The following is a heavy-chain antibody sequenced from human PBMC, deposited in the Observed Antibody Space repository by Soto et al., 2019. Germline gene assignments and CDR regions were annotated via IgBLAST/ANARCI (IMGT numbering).Heavy chain of an antibody. Sequence: GSLRLSCAASGFTVSSNYMSWVRQAPGSGLEWVSVIYSGGFTYYTYSVKGRFTISRDNSKNTLYLKMNSLRPEDTAVYYCARMYYYGSGIFFDYWGKGTLVPVSS. CDR2: IYSGGFT. J-gene: IGHJ4*02. V-gene: IGHV3-53*05. CDR1: GFTVSSNY. CDR3: ARMYYYGSGIFFDY. D-gene: IGHD3-10*01.